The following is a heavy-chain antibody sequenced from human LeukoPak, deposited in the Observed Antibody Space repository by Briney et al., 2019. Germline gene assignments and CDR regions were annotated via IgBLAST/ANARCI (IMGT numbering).Heavy chain of an antibody. J-gene: IGHJ4*02. CDR2: VSYDGSNK. V-gene: IGHV3-30*18. Sequence: GGSLRLSCAASGFTFSSFGMHWVRQAPGKGLEWVAVVSYDGSNKYFADSVKGRFTISRDNPKNTLYLQMNSLRPEDTAVYYCAKSTTVTTQQRGYFDYWGQGTLVTVSS. CDR3: AKSTTVTTQQRGYFDY. D-gene: IGHD4-11*01. CDR1: GFTFSSFG.